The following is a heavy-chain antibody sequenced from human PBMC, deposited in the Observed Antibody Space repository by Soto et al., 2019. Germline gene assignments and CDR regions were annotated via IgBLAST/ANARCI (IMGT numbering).Heavy chain of an antibody. CDR2: IIPIFGTA. CDR3: ARDVSVAAAGTFYYYYGMDV. Sequence: SVKVSCKASGGTFSSYAISWVRQAPGQGLEWMGGIIPIFGTANYAQKFQGRVTITADKSTSTAYMELSSLRSEDTAVYYCARDVSVAAAGTFYYYYGMDVWGQGTTVTVSS. D-gene: IGHD6-13*01. CDR1: GGTFSSYA. J-gene: IGHJ6*02. V-gene: IGHV1-69*06.